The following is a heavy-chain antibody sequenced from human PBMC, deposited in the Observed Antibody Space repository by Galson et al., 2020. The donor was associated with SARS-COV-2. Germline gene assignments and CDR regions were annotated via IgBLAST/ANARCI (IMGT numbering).Heavy chain of an antibody. CDR3: ALGNDYTWET. Sequence: SETLSLTCAVSGDSVLNNWWSWVRQPPAQGLEWLGAIHHSGTTHYNPSLRSRVSMSPDTSKNQFSLQLTSVTAADTAVYYCALGNDYTWETWGPGTLVTVSS. CDR1: GDSVLNNW. D-gene: IGHD5-12*01. V-gene: IGHV4-4*02. J-gene: IGHJ4*02. CDR2: IHHSGTT.